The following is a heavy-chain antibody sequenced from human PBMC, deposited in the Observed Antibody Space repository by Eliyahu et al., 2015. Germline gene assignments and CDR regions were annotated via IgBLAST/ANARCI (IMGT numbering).Heavy chain of an antibody. V-gene: IGHV4-4*07. CDR3: AREGYRNTWDPFDH. J-gene: IGHJ4*02. D-gene: IGHD5-12*01. CDR2: ISSTGST. Sequence: QVQLQESGPGLVKPSETLSLSCNVSGVSISDHYWSWIRQPAGKGLEWIGRISSTGSTNYNPSLEGRIRMSVDMSKNQVSLRLSSVTAADTAMYYCAREGYRNTWDPFDHWNQGTRVTVSS. CDR1: GVSISDHY.